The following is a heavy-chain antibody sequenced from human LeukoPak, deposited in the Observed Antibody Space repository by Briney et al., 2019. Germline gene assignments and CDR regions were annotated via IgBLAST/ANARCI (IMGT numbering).Heavy chain of an antibody. D-gene: IGHD2/OR15-2a*01. V-gene: IGHV3-9*01. CDR1: GFTFYDYA. CDR3: AKDAYGGATFFYYMDV. J-gene: IGHJ6*03. Sequence: GRSLRLSCAGSGFTFYDYAMHWVRHTPGKGLEWVSGISWNSGNIAYADFVGGRFTISRDNAKNSLSLQMNSLSDEDTAVYYCAKDAYGGATFFYYMDVWGKGTTVTVSS. CDR2: ISWNSGNI.